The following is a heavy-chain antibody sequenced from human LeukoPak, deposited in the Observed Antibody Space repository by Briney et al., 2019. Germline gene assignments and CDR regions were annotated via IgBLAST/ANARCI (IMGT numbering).Heavy chain of an antibody. V-gene: IGHV3-23*01. CDR2: ISYSGGST. D-gene: IGHD3-10*01. CDR3: ARGGEGLFDY. Sequence: PGGSLRLSCAASGFSFSNFAMTWVRQAPGKGLEWVSGISYSGGSTYYADSVKGRFTISRDNSKNTLYLEMSSLRAEDTAAYYCARGGEGLFDYWGQGTLVTVSS. CDR1: GFSFSNFA. J-gene: IGHJ4*02.